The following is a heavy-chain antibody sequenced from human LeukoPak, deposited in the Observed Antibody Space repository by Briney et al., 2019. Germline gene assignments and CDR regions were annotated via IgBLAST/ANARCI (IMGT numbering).Heavy chain of an antibody. CDR3: ARDHTLAAAEY. J-gene: IGHJ4*02. V-gene: IGHV1-18*01. D-gene: IGHD6-13*01. Sequence: GASVKVSCKASGHTFTTYGISSVRQSPEQQLEWMGWISAYNGNTNYAQKLQGRVTMTTDTSTSTAYMELRSLRSDDTAVYYCARDHTLAAAEYWGQGTLVTVSS. CDR1: GHTFTTYG. CDR2: ISAYNGNT.